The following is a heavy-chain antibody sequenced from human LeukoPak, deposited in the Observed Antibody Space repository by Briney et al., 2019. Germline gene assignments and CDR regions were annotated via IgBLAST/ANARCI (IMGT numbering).Heavy chain of an antibody. D-gene: IGHD3-3*01. V-gene: IGHV3-23*01. CDR2: ISGSGGSP. J-gene: IGHJ4*02. CDR3: AKAKAYDFWSGSTFDY. Sequence: GGSLRLSCAASGFTFSTYAMNWVRQAPGKGLEWASAISGSGGSPYYADSVKGRFTISRDNSKKTLYLQMNSLRDEDTAVYYCAKAKAYDFWSGSTFDYWGQGTLVTVSS. CDR1: GFTFSTYA.